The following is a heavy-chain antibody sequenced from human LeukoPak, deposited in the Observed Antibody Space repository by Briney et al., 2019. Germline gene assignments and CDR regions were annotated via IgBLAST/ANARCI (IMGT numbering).Heavy chain of an antibody. Sequence: PGGSLRLSCAASGFTFSSYAMSWVRQAPGKGLEWVSAISGSGGSTYYADSVKGRFTISRDNSKNTLYLQMNSLRAEDTAVYYCAKDLMGGIYGDYSLLRSYYYGMDVWGQGTTVTVSS. CDR3: AKDLMGGIYGDYSLLRSYYYGMDV. D-gene: IGHD4-17*01. J-gene: IGHJ6*02. CDR2: ISGSGGST. V-gene: IGHV3-23*01. CDR1: GFTFSSYA.